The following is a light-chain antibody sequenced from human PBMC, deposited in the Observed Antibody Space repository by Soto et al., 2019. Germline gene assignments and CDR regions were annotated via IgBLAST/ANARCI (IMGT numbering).Light chain of an antibody. CDR3: QLYYRPWT. J-gene: IGKJ1*01. Sequence: DIVMTQSPDSLAVSLGERATINCKSSQSVLYSSNNKNYLAWYQQKPGQPHKLLIYWASTRESGVPDRFSGSGSGTDFTLTISSLQAEDVAVYYCQLYYRPWTFGQGTKVEIK. CDR1: QSVLYSSNNKNY. V-gene: IGKV4-1*01. CDR2: WAS.